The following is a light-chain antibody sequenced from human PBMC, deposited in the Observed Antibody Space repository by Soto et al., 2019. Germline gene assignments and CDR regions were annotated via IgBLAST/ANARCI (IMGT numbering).Light chain of an antibody. J-gene: IGKJ4*01. Sequence: AIRMTQSPSSSSASTGAPVTITCRASQGISSYLAWYQQKPGKVPKLLIYAASTLQSGVPSRFSGSGSGTDYTLTISCLQSEDFATYYCQQYYSYPPTFGGGTKVEIK. CDR2: AAS. CDR3: QQYYSYPPT. V-gene: IGKV1-8*01. CDR1: QGISSY.